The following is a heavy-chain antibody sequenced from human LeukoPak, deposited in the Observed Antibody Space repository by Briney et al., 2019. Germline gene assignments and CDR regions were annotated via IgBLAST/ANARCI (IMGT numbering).Heavy chain of an antibody. J-gene: IGHJ4*02. V-gene: IGHV3-15*01. CDR3: TTTLFDYGDYLDY. CDR1: GFTFKNAW. D-gene: IGHD4-17*01. Sequence: GGSLRLSCAASGFTFKNAWMSWVRQAPGKGLEWVGRIKSKAHGGTTDYAAPVKDRFTISRDDSKNTLYLQMNSLKTEDTAVYYCTTTLFDYGDYLDYWGQGTLVTVSS. CDR2: IKSKAHGGTT.